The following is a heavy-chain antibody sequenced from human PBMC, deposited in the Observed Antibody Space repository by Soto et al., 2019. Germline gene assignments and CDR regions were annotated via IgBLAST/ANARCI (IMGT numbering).Heavy chain of an antibody. CDR1: GFTFKTHA. Sequence: QVQLVESGGGVVQPGTSLRLSCAASGFTFKTHAMHWVRQAPGKGLEWMAVIAYDGNEKFYADSVKGRFTISRDNYKTALYLQINTLRTEDTAVYYCGKDVGDYVPYYYGVDVWGEGTTGTVSS. J-gene: IGHJ6*04. V-gene: IGHV3-30*18. CDR3: GKDVGDYVPYYYGVDV. CDR2: IAYDGNEK. D-gene: IGHD1-26*01.